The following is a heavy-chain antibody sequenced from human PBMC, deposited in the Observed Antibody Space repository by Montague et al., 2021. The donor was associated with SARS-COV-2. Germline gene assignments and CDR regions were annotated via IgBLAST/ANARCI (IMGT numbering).Heavy chain of an antibody. CDR3: VRKTSGYHPFDD. J-gene: IGHJ4*02. CDR2: INHSGST. Sequence: SETLSLTCAVSGGSISSSNWWSWVRQPPGKGLEWIGEINHSGSTNYNPSLKSRVTMSMDTSKNQFSLKLTSVTAVDTAVYYCVRKTSGYHPFDDWGQGTLVTVSS. CDR1: GGSISSSNW. D-gene: IGHD1-14*01. V-gene: IGHV4-4*02.